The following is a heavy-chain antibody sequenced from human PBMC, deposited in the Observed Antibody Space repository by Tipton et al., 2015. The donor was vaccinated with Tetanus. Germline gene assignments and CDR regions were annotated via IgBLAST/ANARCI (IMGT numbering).Heavy chain of an antibody. Sequence: SLRLSCAASGFTFSSYAMHWVRQAPGKGLEWVAVISYDGSNKYYADSVKGRFTISRDNSKNTLYLQMNSLRAEDTAVYYCARESYYDSSGYATYAFDIWGQGTMVTVSP. D-gene: IGHD3-22*01. CDR3: ARESYYDSSGYATYAFDI. V-gene: IGHV3-30*04. J-gene: IGHJ3*02. CDR2: ISYDGSNK. CDR1: GFTFSSYA.